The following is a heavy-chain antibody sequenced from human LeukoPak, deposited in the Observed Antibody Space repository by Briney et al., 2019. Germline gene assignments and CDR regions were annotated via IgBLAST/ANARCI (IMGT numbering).Heavy chain of an antibody. CDR1: GYTFTSYG. CDR3: ARDPPRGYSSSPTPSRHFDY. J-gene: IGHJ4*02. CDR2: ISAYNGNT. V-gene: IGHV1-18*01. D-gene: IGHD6-13*01. Sequence: PVASVKVSCKASGYTFTSYGISWVRQAPGQGLEWMGWISAYNGNTNYAQKLQGRVTMTTDTSTSTAYMELRSLRSDDTAVYYCARDPPRGYSSSPTPSRHFDYWGQGTLVTVSS.